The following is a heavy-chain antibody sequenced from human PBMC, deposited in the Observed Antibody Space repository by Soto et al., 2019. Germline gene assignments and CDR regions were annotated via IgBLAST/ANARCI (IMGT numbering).Heavy chain of an antibody. CDR1: GYTFTSYY. CDR3: AREGSFSRDFDY. J-gene: IGHJ4*02. CDR2: INPNSGGT. D-gene: IGHD2-21*01. V-gene: IGHV1-2*04. Sequence: VSVKVSCKASGYTFTSYYMHCVRQAPGQGLEWMGWINPNSGGTNYAQKFQGWVTMTRDTSISTAYMELSRLRSDDTAVYYCAREGSFSRDFDYWGQGTLVTVSS.